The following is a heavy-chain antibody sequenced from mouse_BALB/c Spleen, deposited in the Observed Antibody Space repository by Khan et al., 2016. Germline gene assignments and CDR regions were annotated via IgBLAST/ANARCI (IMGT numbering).Heavy chain of an antibody. CDR2: IDPANGNT. D-gene: IGHD2-4*01. CDR3: ARSPYDFDVWFAS. CDR1: GFNIKDTY. Sequence: EVQLQESGAELVKPGASVKLSCTASGFNIKDTYMHWVKQRPEQGLEWIGRIDPANGNTKYDPKFQGKATNTADTSSNTADLQRRSLTSEDTAVYYCARSPYDFDVWFASWGPGTLFTVSA. V-gene: IGHV14-3*02. J-gene: IGHJ3*01.